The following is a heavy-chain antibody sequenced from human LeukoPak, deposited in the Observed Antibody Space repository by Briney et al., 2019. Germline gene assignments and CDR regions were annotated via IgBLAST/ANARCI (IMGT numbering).Heavy chain of an antibody. J-gene: IGHJ6*04. CDR1: GYTFTSYG. Sequence: ASVKVSCKASGYTFTSYGISWVRQAPGQGLEWMGWISAYNGNTNYAQKLQGRVTMTTDTSTSTAYMELRSLRSDDTAVYYCARPMVRSPYYYGMDVWGKGTTVTVSS. D-gene: IGHD3-10*01. CDR2: ISAYNGNT. V-gene: IGHV1-18*04. CDR3: ARPMVRSPYYYGMDV.